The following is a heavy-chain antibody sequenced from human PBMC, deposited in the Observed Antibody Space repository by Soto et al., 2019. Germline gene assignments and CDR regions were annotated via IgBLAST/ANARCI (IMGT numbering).Heavy chain of an antibody. CDR1: GFTFSSYS. V-gene: IGHV3-48*02. J-gene: IGHJ6*02. Sequence: PGGSLRLSCAASGFTFSSYSMNWVRQAPGKGLEWDSYISSSSSTIYYADSVKGRFTISRDNAKNSLYLQMNSLGDEDTAVYYCAREELDYYGMDVWGQGTTVTVSS. D-gene: IGHD3-10*01. CDR2: ISSSSSTI. CDR3: AREELDYYGMDV.